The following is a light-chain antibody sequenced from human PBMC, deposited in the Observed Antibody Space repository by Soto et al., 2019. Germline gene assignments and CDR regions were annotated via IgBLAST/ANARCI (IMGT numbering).Light chain of an antibody. V-gene: IGKV3-11*01. Sequence: EIVLTQSPATLSLSPGERATLSCRASQSVSSYLAWYQQKPGQAPRLLIYDASKRATGIPARFSGSGSGTDLTSNISSLEAGDFAIYYCQQRSNWLTFGGGTKVEIK. CDR3: QQRSNWLT. CDR1: QSVSSY. CDR2: DAS. J-gene: IGKJ4*01.